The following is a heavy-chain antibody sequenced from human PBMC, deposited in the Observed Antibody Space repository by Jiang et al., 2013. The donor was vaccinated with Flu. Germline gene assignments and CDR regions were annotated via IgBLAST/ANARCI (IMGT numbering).Heavy chain of an antibody. V-gene: IGHV5-51*01. Sequence: EVKKPGESLKISCKGSGYNFNNNWIGWVRQMPGKGLEWMGLIYPGDSDTRYSPSFQGQVTISADKSINTAYLQWSTLKASDTAMYFCARHVSDYGDSGALIEYYFDFWGQGTLVTVSS. J-gene: IGHJ4*02. CDR2: IYPGDSDT. CDR3: ARHVSDYGDSGALIEYYFDF. D-gene: IGHD4-17*01. CDR1: GYNFNNNW.